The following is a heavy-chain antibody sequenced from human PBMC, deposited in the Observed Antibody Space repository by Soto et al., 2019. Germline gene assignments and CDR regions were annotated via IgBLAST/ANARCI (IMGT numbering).Heavy chain of an antibody. CDR1: GFTFSSYW. CDR2: INSDGSRT. D-gene: IGHD2-8*02. J-gene: IGHJ4*02. V-gene: IGHV3-74*01. CDR3: AVSSTNYVLVMTTPLCFDY. Sequence: GGPLRLSCAASGFTFSSYWMHWVRQAPGKGLVWVSRINSDGSRTTYADSVKGRFTISRDNAKNMLHLQMNSLRSEDTAVYYCAVSSTNYVLVMTTPLCFDYWAQGTLVTVSS.